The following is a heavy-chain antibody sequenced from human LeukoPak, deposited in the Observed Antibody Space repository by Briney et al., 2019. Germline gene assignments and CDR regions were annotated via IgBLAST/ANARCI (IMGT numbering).Heavy chain of an antibody. CDR2: IYYSGST. D-gene: IGHD1-7*01. V-gene: IGHV4-39*07. CDR3: ARDLNSYWNYGAFDI. Sequence: PSETLSLTCTVSGGSISSSSYYWGWIRQPPGKGLEWIGSIYYSGSTYYNPSLKSRVTISVDTSKNQFSLKLSSVTAADTAVYYCARDLNSYWNYGAFDIWGQGTMVTVSS. CDR1: GGSISSSSYY. J-gene: IGHJ3*02.